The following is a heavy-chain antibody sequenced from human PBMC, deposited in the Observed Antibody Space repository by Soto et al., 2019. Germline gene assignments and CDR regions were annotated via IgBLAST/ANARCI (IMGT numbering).Heavy chain of an antibody. J-gene: IGHJ5*02. CDR1: GGSISSYY. CDR2: IYTSGST. V-gene: IGHV4-4*07. CDR3: ARSRQPPSPNWFDP. D-gene: IGHD2-2*01. Sequence: QVQLQESGPGLVKPSETLSLTCTVSGGSISSYYWSWIRQPAGKGLEWTGRIYTSGSTNYNPSLKSRVTMSVATSKNQFSLKLSSVTAADTAVYYCARSRQPPSPNWFDPWGQGTLVTVSS.